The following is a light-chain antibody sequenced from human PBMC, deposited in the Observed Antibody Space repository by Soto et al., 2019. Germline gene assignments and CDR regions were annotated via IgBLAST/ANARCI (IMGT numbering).Light chain of an antibody. Sequence: DIQMTQSPSTLSSSVGDRVTITCLASQTISSWLAWYQQKPGKAPKLLIYTASTLQSGVPSRFSGSGSGTDFTLTISSLQPEDFATYYCQKSYSTPINFGQGTRLEIK. CDR3: QKSYSTPIN. CDR2: TAS. J-gene: IGKJ5*01. V-gene: IGKV1-39*01. CDR1: QTISSW.